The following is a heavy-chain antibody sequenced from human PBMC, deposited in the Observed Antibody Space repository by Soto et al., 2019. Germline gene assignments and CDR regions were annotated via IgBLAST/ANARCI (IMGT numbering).Heavy chain of an antibody. Sequence: LRLSCAASGFTFSSYWMSWVRQAPGKGLEWVANIKQDGSEKYYVDSVKGRFTISRDNAKNSLYLQMNSLRAEDTAVYYCARVSYDFWSGYQGYYYYGMDVWGQGTTVTVSS. V-gene: IGHV3-7*03. CDR3: ARVSYDFWSGYQGYYYYGMDV. J-gene: IGHJ6*02. D-gene: IGHD3-3*01. CDR2: IKQDGSEK. CDR1: GFTFSSYW.